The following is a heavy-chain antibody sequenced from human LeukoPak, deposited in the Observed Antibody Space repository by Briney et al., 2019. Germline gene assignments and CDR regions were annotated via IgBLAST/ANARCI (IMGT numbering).Heavy chain of an antibody. D-gene: IGHD3-22*01. V-gene: IGHV3-23*01. CDR2: LSDSAVSS. CDR1: GFTFSTFA. CDR3: AKAPDSSGFPTYFDS. J-gene: IGHJ4*02. Sequence: GGSLRLSCAVSGFTFSTFAMNWVRQAPGKGLEWVSSLSDSAVSSYYADSVKGRFTISRDNSKNTLYLQMNSLRAEDTATYYCAKAPDSSGFPTYFDSWGQGTLVAVSS.